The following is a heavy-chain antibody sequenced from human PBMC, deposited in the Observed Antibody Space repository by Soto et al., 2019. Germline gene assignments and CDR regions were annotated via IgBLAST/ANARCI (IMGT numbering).Heavy chain of an antibody. CDR1: GGSISSSNW. CDR3: ARFVVPYGMDV. J-gene: IGHJ6*02. CDR2: IYHSGST. V-gene: IGHV4-4*02. Sequence: QVQLQESGPGLVKPSGTLSLTCAVSGGSISSSNWWSWVRQPPGKGLEWIGEIYHSGSTNYNPSLKSXXTXSXVKSKNQFSLKLSSVTAADTAVYYCARFVVPYGMDVWGQGTTVTVSS. D-gene: IGHD2-2*01.